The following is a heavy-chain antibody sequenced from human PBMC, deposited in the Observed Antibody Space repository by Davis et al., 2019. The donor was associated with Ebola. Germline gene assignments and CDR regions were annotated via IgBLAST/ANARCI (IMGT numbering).Heavy chain of an antibody. CDR3: ARAGYSSGWLGY. CDR1: GFTFSSYA. J-gene: IGHJ4*02. Sequence: PGGSLRLSCAASGFTFSSYAMSWVRQAPGKGLEWVSAISGSGGSTYYADSVKGRFTISRDNSKNTLYLQMNSLRAEDTAVYYCARAGYSSGWLGYWGQGTLVTVSS. D-gene: IGHD6-19*01. CDR2: ISGSGGST. V-gene: IGHV3-23*01.